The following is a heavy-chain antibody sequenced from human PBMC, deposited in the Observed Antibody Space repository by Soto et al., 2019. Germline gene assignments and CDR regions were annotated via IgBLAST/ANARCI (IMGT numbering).Heavy chain of an antibody. V-gene: IGHV3-64*01. CDR2: ISSNGVGT. Sequence: WGSLRLSCAASAFTFSNYAMDWVRQAPGKVLEYVSGISSNGVGTYYANSVKDRFTISRDNSKNTLYLQMGSLRAEDIAVYYCARREQSDYYYMDVWGKGTSVSVSS. J-gene: IGHJ6*03. CDR1: AFTFSNYA. D-gene: IGHD6-19*01. CDR3: ARREQSDYYYMDV.